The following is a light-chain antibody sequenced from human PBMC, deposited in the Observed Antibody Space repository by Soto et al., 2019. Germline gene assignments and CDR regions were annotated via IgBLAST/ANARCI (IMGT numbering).Light chain of an antibody. CDR3: QQYYHWPRT. CDR2: AAS. Sequence: EMAVTQSPATLSVSPGERATLSCRASQSVASNFAWYPQKPGQAPRLLIYAASTRATGIPARFSGSGSGTDFNLTITSLQSEDFAVYYCQQYYHWPRTFGQGTKVDI. V-gene: IGKV3-15*01. CDR1: QSVASN. J-gene: IGKJ1*01.